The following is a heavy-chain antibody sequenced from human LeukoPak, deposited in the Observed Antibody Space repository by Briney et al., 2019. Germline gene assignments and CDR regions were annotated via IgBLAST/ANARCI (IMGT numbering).Heavy chain of an antibody. CDR2: ISYDGSNK. D-gene: IGHD5-18*01. CDR1: GFTFSSYG. J-gene: IGHJ6*02. V-gene: IGHV3-30*18. CDR3: AKDNAAAMRYYYYGMDV. Sequence: PGRSLRLSCAASGFTFSSYGMHWVRQAPGKGLEWVAVISYDGSNKYYADSVKGRFTISRDNSKNTLYLQMNSLRAEGTAVYYCAKDNAAAMRYYYYGMDVWGQGTTVTVSS.